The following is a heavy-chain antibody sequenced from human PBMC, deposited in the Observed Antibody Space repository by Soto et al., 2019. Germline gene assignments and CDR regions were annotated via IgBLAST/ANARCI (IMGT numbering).Heavy chain of an antibody. V-gene: IGHV3-7*01. CDR2: IKQDGSEK. J-gene: IGHJ4*02. CDR1: GFTFSSYW. Sequence: GGSLRLSCAASGFTFSSYWMSWVRQAPGKGLEWVANIKQDGSEKYYVDSVKGRFTISRDNAKNSLYLQMNSLRAEDTAVYYCARNSRKPHDYGDYGNDYWGQGTLVTVSS. CDR3: ARNSRKPHDYGDYGNDY. D-gene: IGHD4-17*01.